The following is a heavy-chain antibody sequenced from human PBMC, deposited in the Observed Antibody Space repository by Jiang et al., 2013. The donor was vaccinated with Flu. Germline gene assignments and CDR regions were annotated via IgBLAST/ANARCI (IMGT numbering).Heavy chain of an antibody. Sequence: PGLVKPSQTLSLTCTVSGGSISSGDYYWSWIRQPPGKGLEWIGYIYYSGSTYYNPSLKSRVTISVDTSKNQFSLKLSSVTAADTAVYYCARDSASYYDSSGYPDAFDIWGQGTMVTVSS. CDR2: IYYSGST. V-gene: IGHV4-30-4*01. CDR3: ARDSASYYDSSGYPDAFDI. D-gene: IGHD3-22*01. CDR1: GGSISSGDYY. J-gene: IGHJ3*02.